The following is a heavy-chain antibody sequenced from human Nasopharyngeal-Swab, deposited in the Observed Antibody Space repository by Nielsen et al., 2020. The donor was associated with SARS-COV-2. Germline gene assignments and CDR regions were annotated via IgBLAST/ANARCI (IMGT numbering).Heavy chain of an antibody. V-gene: IGHV4-39*01. Sequence: SETLSLTCTVSGGSISSSSYYWGWIRQPPGKGLEWIGSIYYGGSTYYNPSLKSRVTISVDTSKNQFSLKLSSVTAADTAVYYCARQIWLRFSWFDPWGQGTLVTVSS. D-gene: IGHD5-12*01. CDR1: GGSISSSSYY. J-gene: IGHJ5*02. CDR2: IYYGGST. CDR3: ARQIWLRFSWFDP.